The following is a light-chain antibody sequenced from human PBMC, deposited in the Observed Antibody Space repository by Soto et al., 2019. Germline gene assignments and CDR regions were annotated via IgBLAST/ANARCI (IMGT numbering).Light chain of an antibody. V-gene: IGLV2-14*01. CDR2: EVS. CDR1: SSDVGSY. Sequence: QSALTQPASVSGSPGQSIPISCTGTSSDVGSYVSWYQQHPDKAPKLMIYEVSNRPSGVSNRFSGSKSGNTASLTISGLQAEDEADYYCSSHASSSTLYVFGTGTKVTVL. CDR3: SSHASSSTLYV. J-gene: IGLJ1*01.